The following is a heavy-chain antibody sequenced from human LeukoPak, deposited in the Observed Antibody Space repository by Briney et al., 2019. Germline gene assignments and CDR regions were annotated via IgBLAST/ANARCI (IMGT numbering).Heavy chain of an antibody. CDR3: ARRSPSADAFDI. Sequence: WASVKVSCKASGYTFSRNAINWVRQAPGQGLEWMGWLNTKTGTPTYAQGFTGRFVFSLDISVSTTYLQISNLKPEDTAVYYCARRSPSADAFDIWGQGTMVTVSS. J-gene: IGHJ3*02. V-gene: IGHV7-4-1*02. CDR1: GYTFSRNA. CDR2: LNTKTGTP.